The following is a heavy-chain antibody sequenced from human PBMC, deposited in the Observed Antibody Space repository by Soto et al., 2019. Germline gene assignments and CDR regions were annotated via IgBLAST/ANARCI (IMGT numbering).Heavy chain of an antibody. CDR3: AKGRSYYYYYGVDV. V-gene: IGHV4-30-4*01. J-gene: IGHJ6*02. CDR2: IYYSGST. Sequence: SETLSLTCAVSGGSISSGGYYWRWIRQPPGKGLEWIGYIYYSGSTYYNPSLKSRVTISVDTSKNQFSLKLSSVTAADTALYYCAKGRSYYYYYGVDVWGQGTTVTVSS. CDR1: GGSISSGGYY.